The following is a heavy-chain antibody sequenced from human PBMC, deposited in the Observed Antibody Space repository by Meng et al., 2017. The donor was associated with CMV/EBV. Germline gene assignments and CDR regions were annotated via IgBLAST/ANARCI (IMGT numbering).Heavy chain of an antibody. Sequence: GESLKISCAASGFTFSSYEMNWVRQAPGKGLEWVSYISSSGSTIYYADSVKGRVTISRDNAKNSLYLQMNSLRAEDTAVYYCARDLAVAGSYYYYGMDVWGQGTTVTVSS. D-gene: IGHD6-19*01. J-gene: IGHJ6*02. CDR1: GFTFSSYE. CDR3: ARDLAVAGSYYYYGMDV. V-gene: IGHV3-48*03. CDR2: ISSSGSTI.